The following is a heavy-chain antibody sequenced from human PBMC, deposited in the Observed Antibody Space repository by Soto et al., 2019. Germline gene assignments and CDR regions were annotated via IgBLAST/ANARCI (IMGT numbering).Heavy chain of an antibody. V-gene: IGHV3-30*04. J-gene: IGHJ4*02. CDR2: ISYDGRNK. CDR3: AREIERLLGY. D-gene: IGHD3-3*01. CDR1: GFTFSSYA. Sequence: QVQLVESGGGVVQPGRSLRLSCAASGFTFSSYAMHWVRQVPGKGLEWVAVISYDGRNKYYEDSVKGRFTISRDNSKNTLYLQMNSLRAEDTGVYYCAREIERLLGYWGQGTLVTVSS.